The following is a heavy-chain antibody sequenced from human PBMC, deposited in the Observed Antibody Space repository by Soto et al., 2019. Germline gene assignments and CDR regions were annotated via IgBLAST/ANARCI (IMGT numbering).Heavy chain of an antibody. CDR1: GFSLSTSGVG. D-gene: IGHD6-13*01. CDR3: ARPMIAAAGTHMDV. V-gene: IGHV2-5*02. Sequence: SGPTLVKPTQTLTLTCTFSGFSLSTSGVGVGWIRQPPGKALEWLALIYWDDDKRYSPSLKSRLTITKDTSKNQVVLTMTNMDPVDTATYYCARPMIAAAGTHMDVWGKGTTVTVSS. CDR2: IYWDDDK. J-gene: IGHJ6*03.